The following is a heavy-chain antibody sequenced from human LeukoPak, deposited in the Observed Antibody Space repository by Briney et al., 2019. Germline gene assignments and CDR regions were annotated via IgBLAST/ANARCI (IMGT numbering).Heavy chain of an antibody. D-gene: IGHD4-23*01. CDR3: ARPSSLYGGTSEDY. Sequence: GESLKISLKSSGYRLNEYWLVWVRPMPGKGLELVGAIYPGDSDTRYSPSLDGQVTISADKSVSTTYLQWSSLQASDTAMYYCARPSSLYGGTSEDYWGQGTLVTVSS. J-gene: IGHJ4*02. CDR1: GYRLNEYW. V-gene: IGHV5-51*01. CDR2: IYPGDSDT.